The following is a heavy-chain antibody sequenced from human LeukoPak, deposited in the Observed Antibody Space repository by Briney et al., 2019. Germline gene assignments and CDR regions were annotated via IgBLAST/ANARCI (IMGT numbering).Heavy chain of an antibody. D-gene: IGHD4-17*01. CDR3: ARDTTVTTYYYYYYMDV. J-gene: IGHJ6*03. V-gene: IGHV4-4*07. CDR2: IYTSGST. Sequence: SETLSLTCTVSGGSISSDYWSWIRQPDGKGLEWIGRIYTSGSTNYNPSLKSRVSMSVDTSTNQFSLKLSSVTAADTAVYYCARDTTVTTYYYYYYMDVWGKGTTVTVSS. CDR1: GGSISSDY.